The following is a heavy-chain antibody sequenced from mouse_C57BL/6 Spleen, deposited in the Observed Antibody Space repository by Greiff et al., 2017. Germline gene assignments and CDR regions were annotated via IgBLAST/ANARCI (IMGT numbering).Heavy chain of an antibody. Sequence: VQLQQSGPGLVQPSQRLSITCTVSGFSLTSYGVHWVRQSPGKGLEWLGVIWRGGSTDYNAAFMSRLSITKDNSKSQVFFKMNSLQADDTAIYYCAKNYYDYDDGDWYFDVWGTGTTVTVSS. CDR1: GFSLTSYG. D-gene: IGHD2-4*01. CDR3: AKNYYDYDDGDWYFDV. V-gene: IGHV2-5*01. CDR2: IWRGGST. J-gene: IGHJ1*03.